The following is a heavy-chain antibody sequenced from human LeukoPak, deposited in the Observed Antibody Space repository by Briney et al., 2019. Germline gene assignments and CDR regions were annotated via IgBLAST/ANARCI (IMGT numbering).Heavy chain of an antibody. CDR1: GFTFSSYA. CDR3: ARRPPPVAVAGQFDY. V-gene: IGHV3-23*01. Sequence: PGGSLRLSCAASGFTFSSYAMSWARQAPGKGLEWVSAISGSCGSTYYSDSVKGRFTISRDNSKHTLYLKMNSLSAEDTAVYYCARRPPPVAVAGQFDYWGQGTLVTVSS. D-gene: IGHD6-19*01. J-gene: IGHJ4*02. CDR2: ISGSCGST.